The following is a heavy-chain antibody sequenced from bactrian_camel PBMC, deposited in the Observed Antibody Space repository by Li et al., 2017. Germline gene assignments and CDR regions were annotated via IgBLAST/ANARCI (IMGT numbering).Heavy chain of an antibody. D-gene: IGHD6*01. J-gene: IGHJ4*01. CDR2: IESDGST. Sequence: HVQLVESGGGLVQPGGSLRVSCAASGDTWNDICMGWFREAPGKKREGVAFIESDGSTRYADSVKGRFTISKDNEKNTLYLQMGSLQPGDTAIYTCAAGLPNVAPYGGRCLYNYWGQGTQVTVS. V-gene: IGHV3S53*01. CDR3: AAGLPNVAPYGGRCLYNY. CDR1: GDTWNDIC.